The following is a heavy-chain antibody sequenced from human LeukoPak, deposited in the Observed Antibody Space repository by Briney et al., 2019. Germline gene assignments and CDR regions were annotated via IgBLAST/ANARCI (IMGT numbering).Heavy chain of an antibody. D-gene: IGHD3-22*01. V-gene: IGHV3-9*01. J-gene: IGHJ4*02. Sequence: PGGSLRLSCAASGFTFDDYAMHWVRQAPGKGLEWVSGISWNSGSIGYADSVKGRFTISRDNAKNSLYLQMNSLRAEDTAVYYCARDVSMIVVWGQGTLVTVSS. CDR2: ISWNSGSI. CDR1: GFTFDDYA. CDR3: ARDVSMIVV.